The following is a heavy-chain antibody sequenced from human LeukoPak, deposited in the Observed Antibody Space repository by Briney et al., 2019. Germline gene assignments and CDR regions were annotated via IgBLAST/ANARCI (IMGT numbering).Heavy chain of an antibody. J-gene: IGHJ4*02. CDR1: GGSISSYY. CDR3: ARTDYDSSGPNFDY. D-gene: IGHD3-22*01. Sequence: SETPSLTCTVSGGSISSYYWSWIRQPPGKGLEWIGYIYYSGSTNYNPSLKSRVTISVDTPKNQFSLNLSSVTAADTAVYYCARTDYDSSGPNFDYWGRGTLVTVSS. V-gene: IGHV4-59*01. CDR2: IYYSGST.